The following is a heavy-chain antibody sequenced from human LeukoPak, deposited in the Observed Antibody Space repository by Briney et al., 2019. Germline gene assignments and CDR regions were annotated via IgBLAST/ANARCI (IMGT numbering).Heavy chain of an antibody. V-gene: IGHV1-18*01. J-gene: IGHJ3*02. CDR1: VYTFTSYV. CDR2: ISSYNGNT. CDR3: ARLVAVARRDAFDI. Sequence: GASVKVSCKASVYTFTSYVISWVRQAPGQGLEWMGWISSYNGNTNYAQKLQGRVTMSTDTSTGTAYMELRSLRSDDTAVYYCARLVAVARRDAFDIWGQGTMVTVSS. D-gene: IGHD6-19*01.